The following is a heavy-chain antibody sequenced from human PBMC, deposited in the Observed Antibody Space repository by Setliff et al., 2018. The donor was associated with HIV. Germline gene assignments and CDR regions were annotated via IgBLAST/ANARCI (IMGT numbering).Heavy chain of an antibody. V-gene: IGHV4-38-2*01. CDR3: ARSIVPVASGYYYFEY. Sequence: SETLSLTCDVSGFSISSRYYWGWIRQPPGNGLEWIGSIYHTGSTYYKPSLKSRVTISVDTSKNQFSLRLSSVAAGDTAVYYCARSIVPVASGYYYFEYWGQGTLVTVS. CDR2: IYHTGST. D-gene: IGHD3-3*01. J-gene: IGHJ4*02. CDR1: GFSISSRYY.